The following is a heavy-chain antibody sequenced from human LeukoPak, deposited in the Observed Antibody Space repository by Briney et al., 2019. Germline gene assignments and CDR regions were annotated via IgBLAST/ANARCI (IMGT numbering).Heavy chain of an antibody. CDR3: ARHLSGITGYTYGRGIDY. V-gene: IGHV3-23*05. Sequence: GGSLRLSCEASGFTFSTIGMAWVRQPPGKGLEWVSSIHPSGVNTHYADSVKGRFTISRDNSKNTLFLQMNSLRAEDTAVYYCARHLSGITGYTYGRGIDYWGQGTLLTVSS. J-gene: IGHJ4*02. CDR1: GFTFSTIG. D-gene: IGHD5-18*01. CDR2: IHPSGVNT.